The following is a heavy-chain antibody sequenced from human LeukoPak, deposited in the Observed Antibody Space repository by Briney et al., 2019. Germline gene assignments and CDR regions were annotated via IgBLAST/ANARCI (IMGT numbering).Heavy chain of an antibody. Sequence: GGSLRLSCAASGFTFSSYTMSWVRQAPGKGLKWVSTITTGGPNTYYADSVKGRFTISRDNAKNSLYLQMNSLRAEDTAVYYCARDVSMVRGVADYWGQGTLVTVSS. CDR1: GFTFSSYT. CDR2: ITTGGPNT. CDR3: ARDVSMVRGVADY. D-gene: IGHD3-10*01. V-gene: IGHV3-21*01. J-gene: IGHJ4*02.